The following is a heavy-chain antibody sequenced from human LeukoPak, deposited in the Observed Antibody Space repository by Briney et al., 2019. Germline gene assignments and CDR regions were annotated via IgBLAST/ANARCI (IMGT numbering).Heavy chain of an antibody. Sequence: SVKVSCQASGGTFSSYAISWVRQAPGQGLEWMGRIIPIFGIANYAQKFQGRVTITADKSTSTAYMELSSLRSEDTAVYYCATEGSTISYGMDVWGQGTTVTVSS. V-gene: IGHV1-69*04. D-gene: IGHD3-3*01. CDR1: GGTFSSYA. CDR3: ATEGSTISYGMDV. CDR2: IIPIFGIA. J-gene: IGHJ6*02.